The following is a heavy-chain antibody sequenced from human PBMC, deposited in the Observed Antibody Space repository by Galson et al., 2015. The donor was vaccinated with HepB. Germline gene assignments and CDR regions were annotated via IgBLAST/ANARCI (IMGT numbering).Heavy chain of an antibody. CDR1: GYTFTSYG. CDR3: ARDVLRFLEWLPTLDY. CDR2: ISAYNGNT. V-gene: IGHV1-18*04. D-gene: IGHD3-3*01. Sequence: SCKASGYTFTSYGISWARQAPGQGLEWMGWISAYNGNTNYAQKLQGRVTMTTDTSTSTAYMELRSLRSDDTAVYYCARDVLRFLEWLPTLDYWGQGTLVTVSS. J-gene: IGHJ4*02.